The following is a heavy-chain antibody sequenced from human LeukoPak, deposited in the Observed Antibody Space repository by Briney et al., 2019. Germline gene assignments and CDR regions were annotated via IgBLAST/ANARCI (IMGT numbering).Heavy chain of an antibody. J-gene: IGHJ4*02. CDR1: GFTFDDYA. CDR3: ACGYSYGPPGY. V-gene: IGHV3-9*01. Sequence: PGGSLRLSCAASGFTFDDYAMHWVRHAPGKGLEWVSGISWNSGSIGYADSVKGRFTISRDNAKNSLYLQMNSLRAEDTALYYCACGYSYGPPGYWGQGTLVTVSS. D-gene: IGHD5-18*01. CDR2: ISWNSGSI.